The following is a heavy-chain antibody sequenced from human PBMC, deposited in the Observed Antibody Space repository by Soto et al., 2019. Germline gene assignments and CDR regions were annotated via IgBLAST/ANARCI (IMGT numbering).Heavy chain of an antibody. CDR2: IYYSGST. D-gene: IGHD3-10*01. V-gene: IGHV4-39*01. J-gene: IGHJ4*02. CDR1: GGSISSSSYY. Sequence: SETLSLTCTVSGGSISSSSYYWGWIRQPPGKGLEWIGSIYYSGSTYYKPSLKSRVTKSVDTSKNHFSLKLCSVTAADMAVYYCARHWITMVRGVCHFDYWGQGTLVTVS. CDR3: ARHWITMVRGVCHFDY.